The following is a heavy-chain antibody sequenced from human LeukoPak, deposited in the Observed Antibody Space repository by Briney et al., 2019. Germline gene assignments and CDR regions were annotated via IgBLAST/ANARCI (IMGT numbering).Heavy chain of an antibody. Sequence: SETLSLTCAVYGGSFSGYYWSWIRQPPGKGLEWIGETNHSGSTNYNPSLKSRVTISVDTSKNQFSLKLSSVTAADTAVYYCAGYCSGGSCPVDYWGQGTLVTVSS. D-gene: IGHD2-15*01. CDR1: GGSFSGYY. V-gene: IGHV4-34*01. J-gene: IGHJ4*02. CDR3: AGYCSGGSCPVDY. CDR2: TNHSGST.